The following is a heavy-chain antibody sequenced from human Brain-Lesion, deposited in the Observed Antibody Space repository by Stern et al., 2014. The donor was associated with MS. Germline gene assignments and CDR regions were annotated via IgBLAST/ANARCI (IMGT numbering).Heavy chain of an antibody. CDR1: GFTFSHYW. D-gene: IGHD3-10*01. CDR2: VNNDGRRT. CDR3: ARGERWFDS. V-gene: IGHV3-74*02. J-gene: IGHJ5*01. Sequence: VQLVASGGGLAPPGGSLRLSCAASGFTFSHYWMPWVRQAPRPRPVWVERVNNDGRRTSYADSVKGRFTMSRDNAKNTLYLQMNSLRVEDTAIYYCARGERWFDSWGQGTLVTVSS.